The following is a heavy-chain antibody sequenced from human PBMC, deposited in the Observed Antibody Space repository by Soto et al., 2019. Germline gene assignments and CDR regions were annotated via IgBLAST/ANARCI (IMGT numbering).Heavy chain of an antibody. CDR2: ISGSGGST. Sequence: GGSLRLSCAASGFTFSSYAMSWVRQAPGKGLEWVSAISGSGGSTYYADSVKGRFTISRDNSKNTLYLQMNSLRAEDTAVYYCSKDFRYYYDSSGSNHFDYWGQGTLVTVSS. J-gene: IGHJ4*02. CDR1: GFTFSSYA. D-gene: IGHD3-22*01. CDR3: SKDFRYYYDSSGSNHFDY. V-gene: IGHV3-23*01.